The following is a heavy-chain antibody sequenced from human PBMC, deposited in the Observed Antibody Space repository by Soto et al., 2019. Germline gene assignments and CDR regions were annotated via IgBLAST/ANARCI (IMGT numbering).Heavy chain of an antibody. J-gene: IGHJ4*02. Sequence: SVKVSCKASGGTVSSYAISWVRQAPGQGLEWMGGIIPIFGTANYAQKFQGRVTIAADKSTRKAYMELNSLRSEDTAVYYCECKDSSGYSDFDYWGKGPLVTVSS. CDR1: GGTVSSYA. V-gene: IGHV1-69*06. CDR3: ECKDSSGYSDFDY. D-gene: IGHD3-22*01. CDR2: IIPIFGTA.